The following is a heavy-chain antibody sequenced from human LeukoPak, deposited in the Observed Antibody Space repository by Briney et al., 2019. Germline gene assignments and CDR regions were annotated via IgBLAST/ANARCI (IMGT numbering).Heavy chain of an antibody. Sequence: PSQTLSLTCTVSGGSISSGSYYWSWIRQPAGKGLEWIGRIYTSGSTNYNPSLKSRVTISVDTSKNQFSLKLSSVTAADTAVYYCAIAAVVPAPDNWFDPWGQGTLVPVSS. CDR2: IYTSGST. CDR1: GGSISSGSYY. CDR3: AIAAVVPAPDNWFDP. D-gene: IGHD2-2*01. J-gene: IGHJ5*02. V-gene: IGHV4-61*02.